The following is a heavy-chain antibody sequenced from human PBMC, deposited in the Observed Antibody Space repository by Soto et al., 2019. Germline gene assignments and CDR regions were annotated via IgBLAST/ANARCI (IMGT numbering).Heavy chain of an antibody. V-gene: IGHV3-23*01. Sequence: EVQLLESGGGLVQPGGSLRLSCAASGFTFSSYAMSWVRQAPGKGLEWVSAISGSGGSTYYADPVKGRFTISRDNSKNTLYLQMNSLRAEDTAVYYCATRTSLWFGELLSWDFDYWGQGTLVTVSS. CDR1: GFTFSSYA. CDR2: ISGSGGST. CDR3: ATRTSLWFGELLSWDFDY. J-gene: IGHJ4*02. D-gene: IGHD3-10*01.